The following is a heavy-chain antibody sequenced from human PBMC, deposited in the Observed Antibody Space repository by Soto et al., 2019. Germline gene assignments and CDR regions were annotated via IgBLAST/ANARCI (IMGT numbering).Heavy chain of an antibody. CDR3: TTESYDWPSGDMVRGVMGNKIDYYYGMDV. J-gene: IGHJ6*02. D-gene: IGHD3-10*01. V-gene: IGHV3-15*07. Sequence: PGGSLRLSCAGSGFTFSNAWMNWVRQAPGKGLEWVGRIKSKTDGGTTDYAAPVKGRFTISRDDSKNTLYLQMNSLKTEDTAVYYCTTESYDWPSGDMVRGVMGNKIDYYYGMDVWGQGTTVTVSS. CDR2: IKSKTDGGTT. CDR1: GFTFSNAW.